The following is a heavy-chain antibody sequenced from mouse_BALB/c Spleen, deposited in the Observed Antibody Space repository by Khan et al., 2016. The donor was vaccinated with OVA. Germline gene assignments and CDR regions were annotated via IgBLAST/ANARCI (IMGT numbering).Heavy chain of an antibody. J-gene: IGHJ1*01. CDR1: GYAFSSYW. CDR2: IYPGDGDT. D-gene: IGHD1-1*01. CDR3: ARAYGYWFFDV. Sequence: QVQLQQSGAELVRPGSSVKISCKASGYAFSSYWMNWVKQRPGQGLEWIGQIYPGDGDTNDNGKFEGKATLTADKSSSTAYMQLSSLTSEDSAVYFCARAYGYWFFDVWGAGTTVTVSS. V-gene: IGHV1-80*01.